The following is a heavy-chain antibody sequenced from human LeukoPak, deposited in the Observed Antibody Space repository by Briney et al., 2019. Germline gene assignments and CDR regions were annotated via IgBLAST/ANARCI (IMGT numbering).Heavy chain of an antibody. D-gene: IGHD1-7*01. CDR2: INFNSGGT. CDR1: GYTFTRYY. J-gene: IGHJ4*02. Sequence: ASVKVSCKASGYTFTRYYIHWVRQAPGQGLEWMGWINFNSGGTHYAQKFQDRVTMTRDTYITTAYMELSSLRSDDTAVYYCARENYVYDYWGQGTLVTVSS. CDR3: ARENYVYDY. V-gene: IGHV1-2*02.